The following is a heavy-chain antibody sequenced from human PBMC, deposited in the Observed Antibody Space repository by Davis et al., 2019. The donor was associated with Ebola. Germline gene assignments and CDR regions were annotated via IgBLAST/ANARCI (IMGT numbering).Heavy chain of an antibody. D-gene: IGHD5-12*01. J-gene: IGHJ6*01. CDR1: GGSFSGYY. CDR2: INHSGST. CDR3: ARVGVDIVATIYYYYYGMDV. V-gene: IGHV4-34*01. Sequence: MPSETLSPTFAVYGGSFSGYYWSWIRQPPGKGLEWIGEINHSGSTDYNPSLKSRVTISVDTSKNQYSLKLSSVTAADTAVYYCARVGVDIVATIYYYYYGMDVWGQGTTVTVSS.